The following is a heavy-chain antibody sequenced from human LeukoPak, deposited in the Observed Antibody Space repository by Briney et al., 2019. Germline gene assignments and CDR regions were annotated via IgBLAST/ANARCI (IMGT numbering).Heavy chain of an antibody. CDR1: GYTFTGYY. D-gene: IGHD5-18*01. J-gene: IGHJ6*02. Sequence: GASVKVSCKASGYTFTGYYMHWVRQAPGQGLEWMGWINPNSGGTNYAQKFQGRVTMTRDTSISTAYMELSRLRSEDTAVYYCARGINSYGEISSYYYYGMDVWGQGTTVTVSS. V-gene: IGHV1-2*02. CDR2: INPNSGGT. CDR3: ARGINSYGEISSYYYYGMDV.